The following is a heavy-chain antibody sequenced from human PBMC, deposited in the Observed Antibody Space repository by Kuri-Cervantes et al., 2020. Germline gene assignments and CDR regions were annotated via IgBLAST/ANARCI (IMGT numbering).Heavy chain of an antibody. CDR1: GGSINSRSFY. CDR3: ARLDYSESWFDY. Sequence: SETLSLTCTVSGGSINSRSFYWGWIRQPAGKGLEWIGSHFHSGSTNYNPSLKSRVTISADTSKNQFSLQLSSVTAADTAVYYCARLDYSESWFDYWGQGTLVTVSS. CDR2: HFHSGST. V-gene: IGHV4-39*01. J-gene: IGHJ4*02. D-gene: IGHD1-26*01.